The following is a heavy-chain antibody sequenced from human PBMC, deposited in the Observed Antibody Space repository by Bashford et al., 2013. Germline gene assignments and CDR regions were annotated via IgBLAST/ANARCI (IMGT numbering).Heavy chain of an antibody. Sequence: VASVKVSCKASGYTFHQLLICTGCDRTPGQGLEWMGIINPSGGSTSYAQKFQGRVTMTRDTSTSTVYMELSSLRSEDTAVYYCARDLGYCSGGSCYVYYGMDVWGQGTTVTVSS. D-gene: IGHD2-15*01. CDR3: ARDLGYCSGGSCYVYYGMDV. J-gene: IGHJ6*02. CDR2: INPSGGST. CDR1: GYTFHQLL. V-gene: IGHV1-46*01.